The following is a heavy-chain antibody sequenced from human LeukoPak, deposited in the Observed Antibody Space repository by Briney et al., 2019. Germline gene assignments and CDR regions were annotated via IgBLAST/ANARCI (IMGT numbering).Heavy chain of an antibody. CDR3: ARARPPSDCSSTSCYRSSYYYYYMDV. V-gene: IGHV4-59*12. J-gene: IGHJ6*03. Sequence: SETLSLTCTVSGGSISSYYWSWIRQPPGKGLEWIGYIYYSGSTNYNPSLKSRVTISVDTSKNQFSLKLSSVTAADTAVYYCARARPPSDCSSTSCYRSSYYYYYMDVWGKGTTVTVSS. D-gene: IGHD2-2*01. CDR2: IYYSGST. CDR1: GGSISSYY.